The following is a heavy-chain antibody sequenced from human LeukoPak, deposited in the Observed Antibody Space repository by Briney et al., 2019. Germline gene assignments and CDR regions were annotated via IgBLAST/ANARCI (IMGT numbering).Heavy chain of an antibody. V-gene: IGHV3-48*03. CDR2: ISSSGSTI. J-gene: IGHJ4*02. D-gene: IGHD6-19*01. CDR3: ARSLIAVAAYYFDY. Sequence: GGSLRLSCAASGFTFSSYEMNWVRQAPGKGLEWVSYISSSGSTIYYADSVKGRFTISRDNAKNSLYLQMNGLRAEDTAVYYCARSLIAVAAYYFDYWGQGTLVTVSS. CDR1: GFTFSSYE.